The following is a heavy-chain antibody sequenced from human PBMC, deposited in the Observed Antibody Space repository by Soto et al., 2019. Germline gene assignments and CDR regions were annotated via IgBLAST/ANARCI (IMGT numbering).Heavy chain of an antibody. CDR2: ISYDGSNK. CDR1: GFAFSTYG. Sequence: GGSLRLSCAASGFAFSTYGMHWVRQAPGKGLEWVAVISYDGSNKYYADSVKGRFTVSRDNSNNTLYMQMNSLRAEDTAVYYCARGPYYGSGNSDFWGQGTPVTVSS. V-gene: IGHV3-30*03. J-gene: IGHJ4*02. D-gene: IGHD3-10*01. CDR3: ARGPYYGSGNSDF.